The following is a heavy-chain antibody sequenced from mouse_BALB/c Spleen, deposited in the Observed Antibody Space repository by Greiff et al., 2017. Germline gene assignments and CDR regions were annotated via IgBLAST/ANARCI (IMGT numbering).Heavy chain of an antibody. V-gene: IGHV3-2*02. CDR3: AKLVYAMDY. Sequence: VQLKESGPSLVKPSQTLSLTCSVTGDSITSDYAWNWIRQFPGNKLEWMGYISYSGSTSYNPSLKSRISITRDTSKNQFFLQLNSVTTEDTATYYCAKLVYAMDYWGQGTSVTVSS. CDR2: ISYSGST. D-gene: IGHD4-1*01. CDR1: GDSITSDYA. J-gene: IGHJ4*01.